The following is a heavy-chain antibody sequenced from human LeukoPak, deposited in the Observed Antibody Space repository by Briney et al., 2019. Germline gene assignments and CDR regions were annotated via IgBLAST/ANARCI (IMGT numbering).Heavy chain of an antibody. Sequence: PGGTLRLSCAASGFIFSNYGMSWVRQAPGKVLEWISSISSGGSTYYADSVRGRLTISRDNSKNTVYLRMNSLKGEDTAIYYCARDRSASLEVFDYWGQGTLVTVSS. D-gene: IGHD1-1*01. CDR3: ARDRSASLEVFDY. V-gene: IGHV3-23*01. J-gene: IGHJ4*02. CDR2: ISSGGST. CDR1: GFIFSNYG.